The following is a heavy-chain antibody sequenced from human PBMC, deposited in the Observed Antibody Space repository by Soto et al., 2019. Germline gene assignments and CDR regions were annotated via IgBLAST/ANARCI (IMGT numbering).Heavy chain of an antibody. Sequence: PETLSLTSPVSGGSINTFYWSWVRQPAGKVLEWIGRIFSSGSTSFNPSLESRVAMSVDTSKNHFSLNLSSVTAADMAGYYCAREGSYSAYNFAHGIQLWSFDFWGQGALVTVSS. CDR2: IFSSGST. V-gene: IGHV4-4*07. CDR3: AREGSYSAYNFAHGIQLWSFDF. CDR1: GGSINTFY. D-gene: IGHD5-12*01. J-gene: IGHJ4*02.